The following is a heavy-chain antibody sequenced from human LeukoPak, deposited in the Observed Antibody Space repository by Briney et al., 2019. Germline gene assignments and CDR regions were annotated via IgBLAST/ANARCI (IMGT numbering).Heavy chain of an antibody. Sequence: GGSLRLSCAASGVTFSRYWMSWVRQAPGMGLEWVANRKQDGSQKSYVDSVKGRFTISRDNANNLLYLQMNSLRAEDTAVYYCARESFAARWDWGQGTLVTVSS. CDR2: RKQDGSQK. J-gene: IGHJ4*02. CDR3: ARESFAARWD. CDR1: GVTFSRYW. D-gene: IGHD6-6*01. V-gene: IGHV3-7*01.